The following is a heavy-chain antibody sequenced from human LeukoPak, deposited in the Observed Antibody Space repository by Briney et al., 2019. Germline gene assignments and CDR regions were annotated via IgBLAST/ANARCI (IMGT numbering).Heavy chain of an antibody. CDR2: ISSGSRYI. J-gene: IGHJ4*02. CDR3: AAGRWYEFDY. D-gene: IGHD6-13*01. V-gene: IGHV3-21*04. CDR1: GFTFSAYS. Sequence: PGGSLRLSCAASGFTFSAYSMNWVRQAPGKGLEWVSSISSGSRYIYYADSVKGRFTISRDNAKDSLYLQMNSLRAEDTAVYYCAAGRWYEFDYWGQGTLVTVSS.